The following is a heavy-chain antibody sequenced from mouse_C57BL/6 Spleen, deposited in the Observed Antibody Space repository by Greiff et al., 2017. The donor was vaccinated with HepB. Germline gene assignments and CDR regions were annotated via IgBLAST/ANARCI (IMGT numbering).Heavy chain of an antibody. Sequence: VQLQESGPELVKPGASVKISCKASGYAFSSSWMNWVKQRPGKGLEWIGRIYPGDGDTNYNGKFKGKATLTADKSSSTAYMQLSSLTSEDSAVYFCARSLTGKNFDYWGQGTTLTVSS. CDR3: ARSLTGKNFDY. V-gene: IGHV1-82*01. CDR2: IYPGDGDT. D-gene: IGHD4-1*01. CDR1: GYAFSSSW. J-gene: IGHJ2*01.